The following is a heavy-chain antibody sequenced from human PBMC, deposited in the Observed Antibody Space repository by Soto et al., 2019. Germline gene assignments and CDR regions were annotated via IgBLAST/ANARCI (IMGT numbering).Heavy chain of an antibody. CDR3: ARHFSVDYFDY. V-gene: IGHV4-39*01. J-gene: IGHJ4*02. CDR2: IYYSGTT. CDR1: GDSITSNSYF. Sequence: SETLSLTCTVSGDSITSNSYFWAWIRQPPGEGLKWIGSIYYSGTTYYNPSLKSRVTISVDRSKNQFSLKLSSVTAEDTAVYYCARHFSVDYFDYWGQGARVTVSS.